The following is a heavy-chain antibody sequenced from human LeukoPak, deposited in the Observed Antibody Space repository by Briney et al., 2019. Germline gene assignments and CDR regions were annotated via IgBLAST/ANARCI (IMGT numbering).Heavy chain of an antibody. CDR1: GYTLTGYY. CDR3: ARGILEYSSGWTDY. CDR2: INPNSGGT. Sequence: GASVKVSCKASGYTLTGYYMHWVRQAPGQGLEWMGWINPNSGGTNYAQKFQGRVTMTRDTSISTAYMELSRLRSDDTAVYYCARGILEYSSGWTDYWGQGTLVTVSS. D-gene: IGHD6-19*01. J-gene: IGHJ4*02. V-gene: IGHV1-2*02.